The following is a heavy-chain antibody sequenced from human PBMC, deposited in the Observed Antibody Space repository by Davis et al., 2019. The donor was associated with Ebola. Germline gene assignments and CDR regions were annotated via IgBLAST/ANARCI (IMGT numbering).Heavy chain of an antibody. V-gene: IGHV1-69*02. Sequence: SVTVSRMASLCIFSSYTIRWVRQPPRQGIEWLGRIIPILGIANYAQKFQGRVTITADKSTSTAYMDLSSLRSEDTAVYYCARLGMGGRVGAFEIWGQGTMVTVSS. D-gene: IGHD1-26*01. CDR3: ARLGMGGRVGAFEI. CDR1: LCIFSSYT. CDR2: IIPILGIA. J-gene: IGHJ3*02.